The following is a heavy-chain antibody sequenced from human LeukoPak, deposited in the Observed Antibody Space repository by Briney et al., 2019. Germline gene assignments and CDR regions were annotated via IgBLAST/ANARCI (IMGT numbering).Heavy chain of an antibody. CDR1: GGSFSGYY. D-gene: IGHD6-13*01. CDR2: INHSGST. Sequence: SETLSLTCAVYGGSFSGYYWSWIRQPPGKGLEWIGEINHSGSTNYNPSLKSRVTISVDTSKNQFSLKLSSVTAADTAVYYCARDLAAAGTGSDYWGQGTLVTVSS. CDR3: ARDLAAAGTGSDY. V-gene: IGHV4-34*01. J-gene: IGHJ4*02.